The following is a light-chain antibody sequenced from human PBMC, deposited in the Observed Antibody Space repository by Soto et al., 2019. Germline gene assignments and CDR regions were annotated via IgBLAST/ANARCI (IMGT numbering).Light chain of an antibody. CDR3: SSFTTTSTLV. Sequence: QSALTQPAAVSGSPGQSITIYCTGTISDIGLYNYVSWYQQHPGKAPKLVIYEVSNRPSGVSDRFSGSKSDNTASLTISGLQAEDEANYYCSSFTTTSTLVFGAGTKLTVL. J-gene: IGLJ1*01. CDR1: ISDIGLYNY. CDR2: EVS. V-gene: IGLV2-14*01.